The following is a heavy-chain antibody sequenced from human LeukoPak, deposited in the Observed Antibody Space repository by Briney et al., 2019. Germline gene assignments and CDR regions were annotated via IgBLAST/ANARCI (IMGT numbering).Heavy chain of an antibody. CDR2: ISGSGGST. CDR3: AKDGPNCSGGSCYPAYFDY. CDR1: EFTFSSYA. D-gene: IGHD2-15*01. J-gene: IGHJ4*02. Sequence: PGGSLRLSCAASEFTFSSYAMSWVRQAPGKGLEWVSAISGSGGSTYYADSVKGRFTISRDNSKNTLYLQMNSLRAEDTAVYYCAKDGPNCSGGSCYPAYFDYWGQGTLVTVSS. V-gene: IGHV3-23*01.